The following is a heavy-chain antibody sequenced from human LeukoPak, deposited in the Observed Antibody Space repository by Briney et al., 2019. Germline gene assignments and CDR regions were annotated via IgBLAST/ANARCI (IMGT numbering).Heavy chain of an antibody. D-gene: IGHD6-6*01. Sequence: PGGSLRLSCAASGFTVTSNHMNWVRQAPGKGLEWVSIIYTGGTTHYADPLKDRFTISRDDSINTLYLQMNSLRAEDTAVYYCARDSSSYYFDYWGQGTLVTVSS. CDR3: ARDSSSYYFDY. V-gene: IGHV3-66*01. J-gene: IGHJ4*02. CDR2: IYTGGTT. CDR1: GFTVTSNH.